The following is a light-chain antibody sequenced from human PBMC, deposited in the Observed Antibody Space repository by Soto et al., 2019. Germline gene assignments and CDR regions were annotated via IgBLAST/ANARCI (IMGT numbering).Light chain of an antibody. Sequence: DIVLTQSPDSLAVSLGERATINCKSSQNVLYNSNNKNYLAWYQQKPGQSPKLLIYWASTRESGVPDRFSGGGSETDFTLTISSLQAEDVAVYYCQQYFSTPPTFGQGTKVEIK. CDR1: QNVLYNSNNKNY. V-gene: IGKV4-1*01. CDR3: QQYFSTPPT. J-gene: IGKJ1*01. CDR2: WAS.